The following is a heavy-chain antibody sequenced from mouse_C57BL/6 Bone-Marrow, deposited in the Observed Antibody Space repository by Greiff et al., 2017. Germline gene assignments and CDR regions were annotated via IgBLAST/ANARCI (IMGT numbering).Heavy chain of an antibody. CDR2: ISSGSSTI. D-gene: IGHD2-4*01. CDR1: GFTFSDYG. CDR3: ARRDYCETHAFAY. V-gene: IGHV5-17*01. J-gene: IGHJ3*01. Sequence: DVHLVESGGCLVKPGGSLKLSCAASGFTFSDYGMHWVRQAPEKGLEWVAYISSGSSTIYYADTVKGRFTISRDNAKNTLFLQMTSLRSEDTTMYYCARRDYCETHAFAYWRQGTLVTVSA.